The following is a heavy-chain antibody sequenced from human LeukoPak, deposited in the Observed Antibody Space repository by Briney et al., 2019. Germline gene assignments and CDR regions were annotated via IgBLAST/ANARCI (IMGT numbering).Heavy chain of an antibody. D-gene: IGHD2-2*02. CDR2: IYYSGTT. J-gene: IGHJ6*03. CDR3: ARGGYCSSTSCYKGNYSYYMDV. Sequence: NPSQTLSLTCTVSGGSMSSGDYYWSWIRQPPGKGLEWIGYIYYSGTTYYNRSLKSRFTISVDTSKNQFSLKLSSVTAADTAVYYCARGGYCSSTSCYKGNYSYYMDVWGKGTTVTVSS. V-gene: IGHV4-30-4*08. CDR1: GGSMSSGDYY.